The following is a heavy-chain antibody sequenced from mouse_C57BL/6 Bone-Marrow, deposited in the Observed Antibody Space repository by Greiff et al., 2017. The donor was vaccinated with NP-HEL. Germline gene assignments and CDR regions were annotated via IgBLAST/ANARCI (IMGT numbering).Heavy chain of an antibody. CDR2: ISNLAYSI. CDR3: ARHPDSSYAMDY. D-gene: IGHD3-2*01. V-gene: IGHV5-15*01. J-gene: IGHJ4*01. Sequence: EVKLVESGGGLVQPGGSLKLSCAASGFTFSDYGMAWVRQAPRQGPEWVAFISNLAYSIYYADTVTGRFTISREKAKNTLYLEMSSLRSEDTAMYYCARHPDSSYAMDYWGQGTSVTVSS. CDR1: GFTFSDYG.